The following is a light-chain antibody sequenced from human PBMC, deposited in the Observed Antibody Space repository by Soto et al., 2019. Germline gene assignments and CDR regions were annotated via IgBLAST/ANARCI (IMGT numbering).Light chain of an antibody. CDR3: SSYTTSSTLYV. V-gene: IGLV2-14*03. Sequence: QSVLTQPASVSGSPGQSITISCTGTSSDVGAYNYVSWYQQYPGKAPKYIIYDVTNRPSGVSYRFSGSKSGNTASLTISGLQAEDEADYYCSSYTTSSTLYVFGTGTKLNVL. CDR1: SSDVGAYNY. CDR2: DVT. J-gene: IGLJ1*01.